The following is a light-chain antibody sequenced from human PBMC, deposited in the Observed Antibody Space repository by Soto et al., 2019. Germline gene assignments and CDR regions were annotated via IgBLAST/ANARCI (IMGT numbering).Light chain of an antibody. CDR3: CSFAGSYTFWV. Sequence: QSALTQPRSVSGSPGQSVTISCTGTSSDVGDYNYVSWYQQYPGKAPTLVIYDVSKRPSGVPDRFSGSKSGNTASLTISGLQAEDEADYYCCSFAGSYTFWVFGGGTKLTVL. J-gene: IGLJ3*02. V-gene: IGLV2-11*01. CDR2: DVS. CDR1: SSDVGDYNY.